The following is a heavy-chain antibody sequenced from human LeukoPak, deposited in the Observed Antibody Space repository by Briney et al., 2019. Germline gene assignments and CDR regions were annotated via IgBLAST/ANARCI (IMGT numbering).Heavy chain of an antibody. CDR3: ARGPHQHSDS. CDR2: LVPSRGTP. V-gene: IGHV1-46*01. J-gene: IGHJ4*02. D-gene: IGHD2-2*01. Sequence: ASVKVSCKASGYSFTDFYIHWVRQAAGQGLDWMAKLVPSRGTPSYAQNFQGSVTVTSDTSTSTVHMELSSLRSDDSAVYYCARGPHQHSDSWGQGTLVSVSS. CDR1: GYSFTDFY.